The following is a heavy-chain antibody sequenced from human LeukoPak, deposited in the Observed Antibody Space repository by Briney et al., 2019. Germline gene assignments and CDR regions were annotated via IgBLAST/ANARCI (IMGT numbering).Heavy chain of an antibody. V-gene: IGHV3-73*01. CDR1: GLTFSGSA. Sequence: GGSLRLSCAASGLTFSGSAMHWVRQASGKGLEWVGRIRSKANSYATAYAASVKGRFTISRDDSKNTAYLQMNGLKTEDTAVYYCTMKMTTVTKMADYYYMDVWGKGTTVTVSS. CDR3: TMKMTTVTKMADYYYMDV. CDR2: IRSKANSYAT. D-gene: IGHD4-17*01. J-gene: IGHJ6*03.